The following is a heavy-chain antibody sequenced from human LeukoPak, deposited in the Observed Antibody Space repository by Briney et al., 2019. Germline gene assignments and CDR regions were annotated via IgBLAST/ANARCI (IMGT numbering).Heavy chain of an antibody. CDR1: GFTFSSYD. Sequence: GGSLRLSCAASGFTFSSYDMYWVRQAPGKGLEWVSSISSSSSYIYYADSVKGRFTISRDNAKNSLYLQMISLRAEDTAVYYCARGGMVVVSEFDYWGQGTLVTVSS. CDR2: ISSSSSYI. J-gene: IGHJ4*02. CDR3: ARGGMVVVSEFDY. V-gene: IGHV3-21*01. D-gene: IGHD3-22*01.